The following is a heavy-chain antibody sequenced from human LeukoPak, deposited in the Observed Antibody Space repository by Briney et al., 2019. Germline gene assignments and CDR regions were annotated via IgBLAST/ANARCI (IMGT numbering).Heavy chain of an antibody. CDR1: GXFTGSGNYY. CDR3: ARDKYCTSGVCYFEY. V-gene: IGHV4-31*03. D-gene: IGHD2-8*01. Sequence: SETLSLTCTVSGXFTGSGNYYWSWIRQHPGKGLEWIGYIHYSGSTYYNPSLKTRITISMDTSKNQLSLKLQSVTAADTAVYYCARDKYCTSGVCYFEYWGQGTLVTVSS. J-gene: IGHJ4*02. CDR2: IHYSGST.